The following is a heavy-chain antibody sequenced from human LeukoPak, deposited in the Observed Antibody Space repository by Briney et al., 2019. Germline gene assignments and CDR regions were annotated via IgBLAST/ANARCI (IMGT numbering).Heavy chain of an antibody. Sequence: SETLSLTCTVSGGSISSSSYYWGWIRQPPGKGLEWIGSIYYSGSTYYNPSLKSRVTISVDTSKNQFSLKLSSVTAADTAVYYCSDSSGYYSSNAFDIWGQGTMVTVSS. CDR2: IYYSGST. CDR3: SDSSGYYSSNAFDI. CDR1: GGSISSSSYY. V-gene: IGHV4-39*01. J-gene: IGHJ3*02. D-gene: IGHD3-22*01.